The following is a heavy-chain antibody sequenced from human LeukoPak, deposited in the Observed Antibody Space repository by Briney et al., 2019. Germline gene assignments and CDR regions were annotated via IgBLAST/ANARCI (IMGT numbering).Heavy chain of an antibody. CDR2: IYYSGST. CDR3: ARGAATATVYWYFDL. CDR1: GGSISSYY. V-gene: IGHV4-59*12. D-gene: IGHD2-15*01. Sequence: PSETLSLTCTVSGGSISSYYWSWIRQPPGKGLEWIGYIYYSGSTNYNPSLKSRVTISVDTSKNQFSLKLSSVTAADTAVYYCARGAATATVYWYFDLWGRGTLVTVSS. J-gene: IGHJ2*01.